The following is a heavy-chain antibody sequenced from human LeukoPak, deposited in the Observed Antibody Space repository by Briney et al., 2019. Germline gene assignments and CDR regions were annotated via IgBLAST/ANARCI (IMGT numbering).Heavy chain of an antibody. CDR1: GFTFDDYA. CDR3: AKDITYSSSFDAFDF. Sequence: PGRSLRLSCAASGFTFDDYAMHWVRQAPGKGLEWVSGISWNSGSIGYADSVKGRFTISRDNAKNSLYLQMNSLRAEDTALYYCAKDITYSSSFDAFDFWGQGTMVTVSS. J-gene: IGHJ3*01. D-gene: IGHD6-13*01. CDR2: ISWNSGSI. V-gene: IGHV3-9*01.